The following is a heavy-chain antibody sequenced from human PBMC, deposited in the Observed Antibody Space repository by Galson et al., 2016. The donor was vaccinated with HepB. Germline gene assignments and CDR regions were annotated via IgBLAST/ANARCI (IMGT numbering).Heavy chain of an antibody. V-gene: IGHV3-30*18. J-gene: IGHJ4*02. D-gene: IGHD3-22*01. CDR2: TSHDGSET. CDR1: GFIFSSYG. CDR3: AKAAYFDSRGFPDN. Sequence: SLRLSCAASGFIFSSYGIHWVRQAPGKGLEWVAVTSHDGSETNYGDSVKGRFTVSRDNSENTLFLQVDSVRPEDTAVYYCAKAAYFDSRGFPDNWGQGTLVTVSS.